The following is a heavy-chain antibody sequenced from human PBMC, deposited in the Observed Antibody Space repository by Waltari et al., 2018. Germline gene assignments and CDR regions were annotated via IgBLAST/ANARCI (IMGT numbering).Heavy chain of an antibody. D-gene: IGHD2-15*01. V-gene: IGHV1-46*01. CDR3: ARDDEYWSGGRCYPKNWFDS. CDR2: INPSGGAS. Sequence: QVLLVQSGAEVKKPGASVKVSCKASGYTFTNYYIHWVRQAPGQGLEWLGIINPSGGASTYAQKFQGRVTMTRDTSTNTVYMELSSLRSEDTAVYYCARDDEYWSGGRCYPKNWFDSWGQGTLVTVSS. CDR1: GYTFTNYY. J-gene: IGHJ5*01.